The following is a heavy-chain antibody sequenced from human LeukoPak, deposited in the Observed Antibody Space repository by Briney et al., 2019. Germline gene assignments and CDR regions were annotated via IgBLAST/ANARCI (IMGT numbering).Heavy chain of an antibody. CDR2: MKQDGGEK. Sequence: GGSLRLSCAASGFTFRSYWMSWVRQAPGKGLEWVASMKQDGGEKYYVDSVKGRFTISRDNAKSSLYLQMNSLRAEDTAVYYCARDVTGYVDYWGQGTLVTVSS. V-gene: IGHV3-7*01. J-gene: IGHJ4*02. CDR1: GFTFRSYW. D-gene: IGHD1-1*01. CDR3: ARDVTGYVDY.